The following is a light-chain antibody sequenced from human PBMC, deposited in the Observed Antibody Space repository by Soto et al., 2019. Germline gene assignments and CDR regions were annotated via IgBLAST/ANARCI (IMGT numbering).Light chain of an antibody. CDR3: QQYGSSLHT. V-gene: IGKV3-20*01. CDR1: QSVSSSY. J-gene: IGKJ2*01. CDR2: GAS. Sequence: EIVLTQSPGTLSLSPGERATLSCRASQSVSSSYLAWYQQKPGQAPRLLIYGASRRATGIPDRFSGSGSGTDFTLTISRLEPEDFAVYYCQQYGSSLHTFGQGTKLEIK.